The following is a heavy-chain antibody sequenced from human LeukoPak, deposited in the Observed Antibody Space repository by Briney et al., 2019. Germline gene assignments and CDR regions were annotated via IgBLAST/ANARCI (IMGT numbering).Heavy chain of an antibody. D-gene: IGHD2-15*01. CDR1: GFTFSAYN. V-gene: IGHV3-21*01. Sequence: KTGGSLRLSCAASGFTFSAYNLNWVRQAPGKGLEWVSSISSSSYIYYADSVKGRFTISRDNAKNSLYLQMNSLRAEDTAVYYCARATDIVAVRDNWFDPWGQGTLVTVSS. CDR3: ARATDIVAVRDNWFDP. CDR2: ISSSSYI. J-gene: IGHJ5*02.